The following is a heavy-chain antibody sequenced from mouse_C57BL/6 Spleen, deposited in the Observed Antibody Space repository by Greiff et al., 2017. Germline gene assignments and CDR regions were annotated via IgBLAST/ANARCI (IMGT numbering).Heavy chain of an antibody. CDR2: INPYNGGT. Sequence: EVQLQQSGPVLVKPGASVKMSCKASGYTFTDYYMNWVKQSHGKSLEWIGVINPYNGGTSYNQKFKGKATLTVAKSSSTAYMELNSLTSEDSAVYYCAREGYYSNYGVDYWCQGTTLTFSS. CDR3: AREGYYSNYGVDY. D-gene: IGHD2-5*01. CDR1: GYTFTDYY. J-gene: IGHJ2*01. V-gene: IGHV1-19*01.